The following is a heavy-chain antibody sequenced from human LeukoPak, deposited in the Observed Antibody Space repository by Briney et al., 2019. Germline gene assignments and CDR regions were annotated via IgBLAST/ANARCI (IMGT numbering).Heavy chain of an antibody. D-gene: IGHD3-16*01. CDR1: GYTFTGYY. J-gene: IGHJ4*02. CDR3: VPRGDGGFDY. CDR2: MNPNSGDT. Sequence: ASVKVSCKTSGYTFTGYYMHRVRQAPGQGLECMGRMNPNSGDTNYAQKFQGRVTMTRDTSINTAYMELSSLRSDDTAVYYCVPRGDGGFDYWGQGTLVIVSS. V-gene: IGHV1-2*06.